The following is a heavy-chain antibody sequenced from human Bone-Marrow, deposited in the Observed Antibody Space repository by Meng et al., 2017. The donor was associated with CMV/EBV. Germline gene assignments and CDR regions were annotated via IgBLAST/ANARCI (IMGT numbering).Heavy chain of an antibody. J-gene: IGHJ5*02. CDR2: IIPIFDTT. Sequence: SVKVSCKASGGTFSSYAISWVRQAPGQGLEWMGGIIPIFDTTNYAQKFQGRVTITTDESTSTAYMDLNSLRSEDTAVYYCATSFVNCSTSNCYKYNWFDPWGQGTLVTVSS. V-gene: IGHV1-69*05. D-gene: IGHD2-2*02. CDR1: GGTFSSYA. CDR3: ATSFVNCSTSNCYKYNWFDP.